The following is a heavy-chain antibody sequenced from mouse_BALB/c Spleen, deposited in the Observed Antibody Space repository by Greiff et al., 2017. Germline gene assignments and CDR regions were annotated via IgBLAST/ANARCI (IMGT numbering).Heavy chain of an antibody. J-gene: IGHJ2*01. CDR3: ARGRDRYDYFDY. D-gene: IGHD2-14*01. CDR1: GFAFSSYD. Sequence: EVKVEESGGGLVKPGGSLKLSCAASGFAFSSYDMSWVRQTPEKRLEWVASISSGGSTYYPDSVKGRFTISRDNARNILYLQMSSLRSEDTAMYYCARGRDRYDYFDYWGQGTTLTVSS. CDR2: ISSGGST. V-gene: IGHV5-6-5*01.